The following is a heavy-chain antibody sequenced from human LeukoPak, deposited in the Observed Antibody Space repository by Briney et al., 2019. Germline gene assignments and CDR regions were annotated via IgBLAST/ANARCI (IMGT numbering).Heavy chain of an antibody. CDR2: ISAYNGNT. CDR1: GYTFTSYG. Sequence: GASVKVSCKASGYTFTSYGISWVRQAPGQGLEWMGWISAYNGNTNYAQKLQGRVTMTTDTSTSTAYMELRSLRSDDTAVYYCARDPPELRLIVVVIATPLDYWGQGTLVTVSS. J-gene: IGHJ4*02. CDR3: ARDPPELRLIVVVIATPLDY. V-gene: IGHV1-18*01. D-gene: IGHD2-21*01.